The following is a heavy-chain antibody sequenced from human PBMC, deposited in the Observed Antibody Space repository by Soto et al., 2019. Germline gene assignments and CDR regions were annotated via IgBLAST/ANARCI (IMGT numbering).Heavy chain of an antibody. CDR1: GFSLSTSGVG. J-gene: IGHJ6*02. D-gene: IGHD6-19*01. CDR2: IYWDDDK. Sequence: SGPTLVNPTQPLTLTCTFSGFSLSTSGVGVGWIRQPPGKALEWLALIYWDDDKRYSPSLKSRLTITKDTSKNQVVLTMTNMDPVDTATYYCAHQWPPGRPHYYYGMDVWGQGTTVTVSS. V-gene: IGHV2-5*02. CDR3: AHQWPPGRPHYYYGMDV.